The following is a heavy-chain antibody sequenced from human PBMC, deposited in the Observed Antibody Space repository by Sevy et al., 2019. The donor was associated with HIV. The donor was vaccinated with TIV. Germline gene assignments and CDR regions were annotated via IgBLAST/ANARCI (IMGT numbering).Heavy chain of an antibody. CDR3: AKENRDGFQ. J-gene: IGHJ4*02. CDR2: IGGSGGST. Sequence: GGSLRLSCAGSGFIFSTYAMTWVRQAPGKGLEWDSSIGGSGGSTYYADSVKGRFTISRDNSNNMIDLEMNSLRAEDTAVYYCAKENRDGFQWGQGTLVTVSS. D-gene: IGHD2-2*03. V-gene: IGHV3-23*01. CDR1: GFIFSTYA.